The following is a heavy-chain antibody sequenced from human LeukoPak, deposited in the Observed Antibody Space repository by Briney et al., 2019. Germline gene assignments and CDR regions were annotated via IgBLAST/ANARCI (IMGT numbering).Heavy chain of an antibody. V-gene: IGHV3-30*04. Sequence: GGSLRLSCAASGFTFSSYAMHWVCQAPGKGLEWVAVISYDGSNKYYADSVKGRFTISRDNSKNTPYLQMNSLRAEDTAVYYYARETGDYYYYGMDVWGQGTTVTVSS. CDR3: ARETGDYYYYGMDV. CDR1: GFTFSSYA. J-gene: IGHJ6*02. CDR2: ISYDGSNK.